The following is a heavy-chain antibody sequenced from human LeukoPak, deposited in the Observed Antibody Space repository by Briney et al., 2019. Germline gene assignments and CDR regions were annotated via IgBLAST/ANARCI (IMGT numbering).Heavy chain of an antibody. Sequence: GGSLRLSCATSGFTFSSYAMSWVRWAPGKGLEWVSGIGASGGSTYYADSVKGRFTISRDNSKNTLYVQMNSLRAEDTAVYYCAVGSYYFDYWGQGTLVTVSS. D-gene: IGHD3-10*01. CDR1: GFTFSSYA. V-gene: IGHV3-23*01. J-gene: IGHJ4*02. CDR3: AVGSYYFDY. CDR2: IGASGGST.